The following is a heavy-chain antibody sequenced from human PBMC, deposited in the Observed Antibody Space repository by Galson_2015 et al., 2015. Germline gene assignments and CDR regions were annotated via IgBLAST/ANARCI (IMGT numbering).Heavy chain of an antibody. Sequence: SLRLSCAASGFSFSSHSLSWVRQAPWKGLEWVSYITSGGSSVYYADSVRGRFTISRDNAKNSLYLQMSSLRDEDTAVYYCAREGTTTTPSWFDPWGQGTLVTVSS. V-gene: IGHV3-48*02. CDR3: AREGTTTTPSWFDP. CDR2: ITSGGSSV. D-gene: IGHD1-26*01. CDR1: GFSFSSHS. J-gene: IGHJ5*02.